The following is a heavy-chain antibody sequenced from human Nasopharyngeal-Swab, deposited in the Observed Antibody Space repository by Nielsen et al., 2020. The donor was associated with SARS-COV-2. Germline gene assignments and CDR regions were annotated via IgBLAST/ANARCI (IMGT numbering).Heavy chain of an antibody. V-gene: IGHV3-7*03. Sequence: GESLKISCAASGFTFSSYWMSWVRQAPGKGLEWVANIKQDGSEKYYVDSVKGRFTISRDNANNSLYLQMNSLRAEDTAVYYCARDVYGSGSQAPDYYYYYMDVWGKGTTVTVSS. CDR3: ARDVYGSGSQAPDYYYYYMDV. CDR2: IKQDGSEK. CDR1: GFTFSSYW. D-gene: IGHD3-10*01. J-gene: IGHJ6*03.